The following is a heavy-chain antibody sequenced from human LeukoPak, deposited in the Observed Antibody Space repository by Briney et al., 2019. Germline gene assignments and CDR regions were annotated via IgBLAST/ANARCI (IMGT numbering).Heavy chain of an antibody. CDR3: ARAGYDDYGGNLPFDY. D-gene: IGHD4-23*01. V-gene: IGHV1-69*05. J-gene: IGHJ4*02. Sequence: GAPVKVSCKASGGTFSSYAISWVRQAPGQGLEWMGRIIPIFGTANYAQKFQGRVTITTDESTSTAYMELSSLRSEDTAVYYCARAGYDDYGGNLPFDYWGQGTLVTVSS. CDR1: GGTFSSYA. CDR2: IIPIFGTA.